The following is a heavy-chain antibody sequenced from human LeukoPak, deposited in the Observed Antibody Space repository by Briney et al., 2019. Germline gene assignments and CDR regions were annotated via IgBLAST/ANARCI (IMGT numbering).Heavy chain of an antibody. CDR2: IYCSVNT. J-gene: IGHJ5*02. D-gene: IGHD2-8*02. Sequence: PSETLSPTCAVSGGSISSGGYSWSWIRQPPGKGLEWIGYIYCSVNTYYSLSLKSRVTISVDTSKNQFSLKLSSVTAADTAVYYCARDGGVAPHNWFDPWGQGTLVTVSS. CDR3: ARDGGVAPHNWFDP. CDR1: GGSISSGGYS. V-gene: IGHV4-30-4*07.